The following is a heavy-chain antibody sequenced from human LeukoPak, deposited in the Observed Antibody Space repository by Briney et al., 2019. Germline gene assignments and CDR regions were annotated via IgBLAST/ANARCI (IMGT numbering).Heavy chain of an antibody. CDR1: GGSLSSSSYY. V-gene: IGHV4-39*07. Sequence: SETLSLTCTVSGGSLSSSSYYWGWIRQPPGKGLEWIGSIYYTGSTYYNPSLKSRITISVDTSKNQFSLKLSSVTAADTAVYYCAREDYDYIWGSYYFDYWGQGTLVTVSS. CDR3: AREDYDYIWGSYYFDY. CDR2: IYYTGST. D-gene: IGHD3-16*01. J-gene: IGHJ4*02.